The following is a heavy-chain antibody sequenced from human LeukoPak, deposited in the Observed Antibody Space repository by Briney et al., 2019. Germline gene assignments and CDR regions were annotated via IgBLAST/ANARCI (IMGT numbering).Heavy chain of an antibody. D-gene: IGHD6-13*01. CDR3: ARLLAAAGIPSFDY. J-gene: IGHJ4*02. CDR1: GYTFTGYY. CDR2: INPNSGGT. V-gene: IGHV1-2*02. Sequence: GASVKVSCKASGYTFTGYYMHWVRQAPGQGLEWMGWINPNSGGTNYAQKFQGRVTMTRDTSISTAYLQWSSLKASDTAMYYCARLLAAAGIPSFDYWGQGTLVTVSS.